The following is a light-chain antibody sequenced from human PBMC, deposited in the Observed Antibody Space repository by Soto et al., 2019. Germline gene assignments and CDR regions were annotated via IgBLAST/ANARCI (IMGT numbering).Light chain of an antibody. J-gene: IGKJ1*01. CDR2: GAS. CDR1: QSVSSY. V-gene: IGKV3D-15*01. Sequence: IVFTQCPPAVSLSHGERASLSLGASQSVSSYLAWYQQKPGQAPRLLIYGASSRATGIPDRFSGSGSGTEFTLTISSLQSEDFAVYYCQQYNNWPPWTFGQGTKVDIK. CDR3: QQYNNWPPWT.